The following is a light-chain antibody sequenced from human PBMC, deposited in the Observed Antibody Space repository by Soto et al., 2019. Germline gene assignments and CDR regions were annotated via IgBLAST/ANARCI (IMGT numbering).Light chain of an antibody. Sequence: DIQMTQSPSSLSASVGDRITITCRASQIINIWLAWFQQKPGKAPKLLISDVSSLESGVPSRFSGSGFGTEFTLTISSLQPDDVATYYCQQYNSYWTFGQGTKVDI. J-gene: IGKJ1*01. V-gene: IGKV1-5*01. CDR3: QQYNSYWT. CDR1: QIINIW. CDR2: DVS.